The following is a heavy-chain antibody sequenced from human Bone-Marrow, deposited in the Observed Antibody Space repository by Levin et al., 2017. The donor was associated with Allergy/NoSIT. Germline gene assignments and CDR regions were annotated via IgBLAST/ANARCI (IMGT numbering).Heavy chain of an antibody. D-gene: IGHD3-22*01. CDR2: ISYDGNTN. Sequence: GESLKISCEVSGFTFNTFPMHWVRQAPGKGLEWVAVISYDGNTNYYADSVKGRFTISRDSSTNTVSLQMDSLRLEDTAVYYCARGYMIGATHFDYWGQGTLVTVSS. CDR1: GFTFNTFP. V-gene: IGHV3-30*04. CDR3: ARGYMIGATHFDY. J-gene: IGHJ4*02.